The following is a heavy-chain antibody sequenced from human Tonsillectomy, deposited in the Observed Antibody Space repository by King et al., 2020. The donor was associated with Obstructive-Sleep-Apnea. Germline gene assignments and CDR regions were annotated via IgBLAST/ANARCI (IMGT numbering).Heavy chain of an antibody. J-gene: IGHJ4*02. D-gene: IGHD5-24*01. CDR2: ISYDGSNK. Sequence: VQLVESGGGVVQPGRSLRLSCAASGFTFSSYAMHWVRQAPGKGLEWVAVISYDGSNKYYADSVKGRFTISRDNSKNTLYLQMNSLTAEDTAVYYCAREARDGYNWYYFDYWGQGTLVTVSS. CDR3: AREARDGYNWYYFDY. CDR1: GFTFSSYA. V-gene: IGHV3-30*04.